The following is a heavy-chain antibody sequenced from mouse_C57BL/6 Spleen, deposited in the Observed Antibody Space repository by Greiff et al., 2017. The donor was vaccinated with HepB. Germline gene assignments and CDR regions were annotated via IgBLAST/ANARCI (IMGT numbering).Heavy chain of an antibody. Sequence: EVKLVESGGGLVQPGGSLKLSCAASGFTFSDYGMAWVRQAPRKGPEWVAFISYLAYSIYYADTVTGRFTISRENAKNTLYLERSSLRSEDTALYYCARVGIDYAMDYWGQGTSVTVSS. V-gene: IGHV5-15*01. CDR3: ARVGIDYAMDY. D-gene: IGHD1-1*01. J-gene: IGHJ4*01. CDR1: GFTFSDYG. CDR2: ISYLAYSI.